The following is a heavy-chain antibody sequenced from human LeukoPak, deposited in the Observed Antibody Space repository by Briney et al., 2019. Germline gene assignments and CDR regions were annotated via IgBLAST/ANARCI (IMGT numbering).Heavy chain of an antibody. D-gene: IGHD5-12*01. CDR3: ARDPPGPASSTWIPPGY. Sequence: PGGSLRLSCAASGFTFSSYWMTWVRQAPGKGLEWVSSISSSSSYIYYADSVKGRFTISRDNAKNSLYLQMNSLRAEDTAVYYCARDPPGPASSTWIPPGYWGQGTLVTVSS. V-gene: IGHV3-21*01. CDR1: GFTFSSYW. CDR2: ISSSSSYI. J-gene: IGHJ4*02.